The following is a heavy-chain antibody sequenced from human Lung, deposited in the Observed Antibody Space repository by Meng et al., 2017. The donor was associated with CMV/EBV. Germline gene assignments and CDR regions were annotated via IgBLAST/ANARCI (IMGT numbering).Heavy chain of an antibody. CDR1: GDIVSSNSAA. Sequence: HVPLQQSGPGLVKPSQTLSLTCAISGDIVSSNSAAWHWIRQSLSRGLEWLGRTYYRSKWYHEYAVSVKSRITISPDTPKNQFSLQLNSMTPEDTAVYYCARGINGGCGDWGQGTLVTVSS. D-gene: IGHD4-23*01. J-gene: IGHJ4*02. V-gene: IGHV6-1*01. CDR3: ARGINGGCGD. CDR2: TYYRSKWYH.